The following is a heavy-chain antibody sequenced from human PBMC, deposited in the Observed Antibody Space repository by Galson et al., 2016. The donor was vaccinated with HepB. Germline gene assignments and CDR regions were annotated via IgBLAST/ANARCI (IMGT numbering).Heavy chain of an antibody. CDR3: ARVVAVAGGVGFAY. J-gene: IGHJ4*02. V-gene: IGHV4-31*03. D-gene: IGHD6-19*01. Sequence: TLSLTCTVSGGSITGDPYFWTWIRQQPGEGLEWIGFIHFRGRTDYNPSLKSRSTISIDTSKKQFSLKLTSVTAADTAVYYCARVVAVAGGVGFAYWGQGTLVTVSS. CDR2: IHFRGRT. CDR1: GGSITGDPYF.